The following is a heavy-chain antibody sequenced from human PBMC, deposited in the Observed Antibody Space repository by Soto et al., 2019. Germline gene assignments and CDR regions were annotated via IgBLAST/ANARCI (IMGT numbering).Heavy chain of an antibody. Sequence: HPGGSLRLSCAASGFTFSSYAMSWVRQAPGKGLEWVSAISGSGGSTYYADSVKGRFTISRDNSKNTLYLQMNSLRAEDTAVYYCAKLNTGYYDSSGYYHYWGQGTLVTVSS. CDR1: GFTFSSYA. D-gene: IGHD3-22*01. J-gene: IGHJ4*02. CDR3: AKLNTGYYDSSGYYHY. V-gene: IGHV3-23*01. CDR2: ISGSGGST.